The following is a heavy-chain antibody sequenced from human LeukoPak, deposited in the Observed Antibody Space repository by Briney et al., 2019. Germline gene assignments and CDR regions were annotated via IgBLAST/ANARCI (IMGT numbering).Heavy chain of an antibody. D-gene: IGHD3-22*01. CDR1: GFTVSSNY. CDR2: IYTGGTT. Sequence: AGGSLRLSCAVSGFTVSSNYMSWVRQAPGKGLECVSVIYTGGTTYYADSVKGRFTISRDNSKNTVFLQMSSRRAEDTAVYYCARFYYYDSIGYYYHFDYWGQGILVTVSS. CDR3: ARFYYYDSIGYYYHFDY. V-gene: IGHV3-53*01. J-gene: IGHJ4*02.